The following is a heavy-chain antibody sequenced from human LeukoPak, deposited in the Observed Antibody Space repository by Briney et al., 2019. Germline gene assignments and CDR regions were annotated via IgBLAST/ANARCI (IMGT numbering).Heavy chain of an antibody. CDR2: ISGSGGST. J-gene: IGHJ4*02. V-gene: IGHV3-23*01. CDR3: ARDVSSGWYRFSF. CDR1: GFTFSNYD. Sequence: PGGSLRLSCAASGFTFSNYDMSWVRQAPGKGLEWVSAISGSGGSTYYADSEKGRFTISRDNSRNTLYLQMNSLRAEDTAVYYCARDVSSGWYRFSFWGQGTLVTVSS. D-gene: IGHD6-19*01.